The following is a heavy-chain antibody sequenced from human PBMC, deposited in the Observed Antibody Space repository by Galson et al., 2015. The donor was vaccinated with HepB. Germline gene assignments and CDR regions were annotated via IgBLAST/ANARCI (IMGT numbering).Heavy chain of an antibody. Sequence: SLRLSCATSGFTFGDYAMSWVRQAPGKGLEWVGFITSKAYGGTPQYGASVKDRFTISRDDSKSIVYLQMRSLKTEDTAVYYCVKNIDRGTGDFWGQGTLVTVSS. V-gene: IGHV3-49*04. D-gene: IGHD2/OR15-2a*01. CDR2: ITSKAYGGTP. J-gene: IGHJ4*02. CDR3: VKNIDRGTGDF. CDR1: GFTFGDYA.